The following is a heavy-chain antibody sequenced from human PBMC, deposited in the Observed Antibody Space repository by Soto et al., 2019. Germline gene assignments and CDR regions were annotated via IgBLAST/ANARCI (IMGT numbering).Heavy chain of an antibody. V-gene: IGHV3-30-3*01. CDR3: ARVSIAVAGIAYYFDY. J-gene: IGHJ4*02. D-gene: IGHD6-19*01. CDR1: GFSFSSCA. Sequence: QVQLVESGGGVVQPGRSLRLSCAASGFSFSSCAMHWVRQAPGKGLEWVAGVSHDGSNNYYADSVKGRVTISRDNSINTVYLQMNSLRAEDTAVYYCARVSIAVAGIAYYFDYWGQGTLVTVSS. CDR2: VSHDGSNN.